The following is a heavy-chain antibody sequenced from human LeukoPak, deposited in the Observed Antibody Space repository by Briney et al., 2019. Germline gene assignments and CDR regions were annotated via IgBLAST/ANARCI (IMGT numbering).Heavy chain of an antibody. CDR1: GFTFSSYA. CDR3: AKVEQWLVLRGRYFDY. V-gene: IGHV3-23*01. Sequence: GGSLRLSCAASGFTFSSYAMSWVRQAPGKGLEWVSAISGSGGSTYYADSVKGRFTTSRDNSKNTLYLQMNSLRAEDTAVYYCAKVEQWLVLRGRYFDYWGQGTLVTVSS. J-gene: IGHJ4*02. D-gene: IGHD6-19*01. CDR2: ISGSGGST.